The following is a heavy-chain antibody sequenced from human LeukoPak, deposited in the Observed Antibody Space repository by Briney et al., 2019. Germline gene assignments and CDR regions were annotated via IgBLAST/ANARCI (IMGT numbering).Heavy chain of an antibody. CDR2: IYYSGST. CDR3: ARDTGSSSDY. Sequence: SETLSLTCTVSGDSISSYYWSWIRQPPGKGLEWIGYIYYSGSTNYNPSLKSRVTISVDTSKNQFSLKLSSVTAADTAVYYCARDTGSSSDYWGQGTLVTVSS. D-gene: IGHD6-6*01. CDR1: GDSISSYY. V-gene: IGHV4-59*01. J-gene: IGHJ4*02.